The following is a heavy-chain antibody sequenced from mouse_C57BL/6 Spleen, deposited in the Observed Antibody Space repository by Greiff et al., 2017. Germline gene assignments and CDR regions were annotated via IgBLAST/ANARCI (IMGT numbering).Heavy chain of an antibody. CDR3: ARRYDYGYAMDY. J-gene: IGHJ4*01. D-gene: IGHD2-4*01. CDR2: IYPGDGDT. CDR1: GYAFSSYW. Sequence: QVHVKQSGAELVKPGASVKISCKASGYAFSSYWMNWVKQRPGKGLEWIGQIYPGDGDTNYNGKFKGKATLTADKSSSTAYMQLSSLTSEDSAVYFCARRYDYGYAMDYWGQGTSVTVSS. V-gene: IGHV1-80*01.